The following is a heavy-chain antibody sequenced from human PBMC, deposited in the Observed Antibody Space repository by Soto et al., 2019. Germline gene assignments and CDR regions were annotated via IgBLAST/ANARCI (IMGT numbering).Heavy chain of an antibody. D-gene: IGHD3-10*01. CDR2: INDSGNI. J-gene: IGHJ6*03. CDR1: GGSFSGYQ. CDR3: ARGLILWFGELSRRGGYYYYMDV. V-gene: IGHV4-34*01. Sequence: QVQLQQWGAGLLKPSETLSLTCAVYGGSFSGYQWSWIRPTPGKGLEWIGEINDSGNINYNPSLESRVTIFLDTLKKQISLKLSSVTAADTAVYYCARGLILWFGELSRRGGYYYYMDVWGKGTKVIVSS.